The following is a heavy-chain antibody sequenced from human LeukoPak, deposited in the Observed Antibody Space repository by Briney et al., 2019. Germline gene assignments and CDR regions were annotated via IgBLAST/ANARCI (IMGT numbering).Heavy chain of an antibody. J-gene: IGHJ5*02. CDR2: VHPDTGYA. CDR1: VYPFTTYE. V-gene: IGHV1-8*01. CDR3: ARGPRNDP. D-gene: IGHD1-14*01. Sequence: ASVKVSCKPSVYPFTTYEINWVRQAAGQGLEWRGWVHPDTGYADYAQKFQARVTITSDTSISTAYMELSSLRSDDTAVYFCARGPRNDPWGQGTLVTVSS.